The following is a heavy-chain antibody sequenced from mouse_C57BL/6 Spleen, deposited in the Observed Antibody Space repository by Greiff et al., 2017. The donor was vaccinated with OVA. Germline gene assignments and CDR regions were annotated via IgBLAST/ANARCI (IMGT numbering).Heavy chain of an antibody. CDR3: TSEGCIVTTSLDY. V-gene: IGHV1-15*01. D-gene: IGHD2-5*01. CDR1: GYTFTDYE. J-gene: IGHJ2*01. CDR2: IDPETGGT. Sequence: VQLQQSGAELVRPGASVTLSCKASGYTFTDYEMHWVKQTPVHGLEWIGAIDPETGGTAYNQKFKGKAILTADKSSSTAYMELRSLTSEDSAVYYCTSEGCIVTTSLDYWGQGTTLTVSS.